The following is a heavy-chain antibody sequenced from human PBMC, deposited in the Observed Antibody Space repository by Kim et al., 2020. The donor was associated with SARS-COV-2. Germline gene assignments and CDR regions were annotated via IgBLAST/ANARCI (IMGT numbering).Heavy chain of an antibody. Sequence: GSLRLSCAASGFTFSSYGMHWVRQAPGKGLEWVAVIWYDGSNKYYADSVKGRFTISRDNSKNTLYLQMNSLRAEDTAVYYCARDLTPFGAFDIWGQGTMVTVSS. CDR3: ARDLTPFGAFDI. CDR1: GFTFSSYG. V-gene: IGHV3-33*01. J-gene: IGHJ3*02. CDR2: IWYDGSNK. D-gene: IGHD3-16*01.